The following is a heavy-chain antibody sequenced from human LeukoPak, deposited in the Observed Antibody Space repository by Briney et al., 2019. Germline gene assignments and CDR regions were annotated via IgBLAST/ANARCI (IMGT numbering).Heavy chain of an antibody. D-gene: IGHD3-10*01. V-gene: IGHV3-21*01. CDR3: AREDYSSGNPTIDH. Sequence: GGSLRLSCVASGFRFSGYGRKWVRQAPGKGLECVSTISMSSSYMYYADSVRGRFTISRDNAKNSLFLQMTSLRAEDAAVYYCAREDYSSGNPTIDHWGQGTLVTVSS. J-gene: IGHJ4*02. CDR1: GFRFSGYG. CDR2: ISMSSSYM.